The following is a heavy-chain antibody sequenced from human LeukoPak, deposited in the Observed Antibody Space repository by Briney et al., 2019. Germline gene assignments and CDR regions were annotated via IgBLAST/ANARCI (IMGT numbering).Heavy chain of an antibody. CDR3: ARDSLTYYYDSSGHAY. J-gene: IGHJ4*02. V-gene: IGHV3-20*04. D-gene: IGHD3-22*01. CDR1: GFTFDDYA. CDR2: TNWDGGRT. Sequence: GGSLRLSCAASGFTFDDYAMSWVRQTPGKELEWVSGTNWDGGRTGYADSVKGRFTISRDNAKNSLYLQMNSLRAEDTAVYYCARDSLTYYYDSSGHAYWGQGTLVTVSS.